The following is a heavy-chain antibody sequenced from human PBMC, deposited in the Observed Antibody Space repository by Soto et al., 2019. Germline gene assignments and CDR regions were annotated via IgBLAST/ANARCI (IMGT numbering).Heavy chain of an antibody. V-gene: IGHV1-69*13. CDR2: IIPIFGTA. CDR3: ARNYYDSSGYYYFDY. CDR1: GGTFSSYA. Sequence: SVKVSCKASGGTFSSYAISWVRQAPGQGLEWMGGIIPIFGTANYAQKFQGRVTITADESTSTAYMELSSLRSEDTAVYYCARNYYDSSGYYYFDYWGQGTLVTVSS. J-gene: IGHJ4*02. D-gene: IGHD3-22*01.